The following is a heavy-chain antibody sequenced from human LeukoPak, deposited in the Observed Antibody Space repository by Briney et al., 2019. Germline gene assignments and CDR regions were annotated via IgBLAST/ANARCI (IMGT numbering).Heavy chain of an antibody. V-gene: IGHV3-53*01. D-gene: IGHD2-2*01. CDR1: GFTVRRNY. CDR3: ASADVPAATDY. Sequence: GGSLRLSCAASGFTVRRNYISWVRQAPGEGLEWVSLIYSGGATYYADSVKGRFTISRDNSKNTVYLQMNSLRAEDTAVNFCASADVPAATDYWGQGTLVTVSS. CDR2: IYSGGAT. J-gene: IGHJ4*02.